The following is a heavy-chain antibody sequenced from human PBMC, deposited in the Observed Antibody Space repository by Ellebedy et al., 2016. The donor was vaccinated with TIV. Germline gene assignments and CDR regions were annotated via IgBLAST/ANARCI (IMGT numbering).Heavy chain of an antibody. CDR3: ARGYPVTMIVVVDNWFDP. V-gene: IGHV1-2*04. D-gene: IGHD3-22*01. J-gene: IGHJ5*02. CDR2: INPNSGGT. CDR1: GYTFTSYG. Sequence: AASVKVSCKASGYTFTSYGISWVRQAPGQGLEWMGWINPNSGGTNYAQKFQGWVTMTRDTSISTAYMELSRLRSDDTAVYYCARGYPVTMIVVVDNWFDPWGQGTLVTVSS.